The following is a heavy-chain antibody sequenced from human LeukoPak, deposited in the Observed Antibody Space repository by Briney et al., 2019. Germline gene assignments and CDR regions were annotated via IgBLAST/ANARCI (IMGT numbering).Heavy chain of an antibody. CDR3: AKEYEIFVGAFDI. CDR1: GFTFRNYG. CDR2: LWKDGSNN. D-gene: IGHD3-9*01. J-gene: IGHJ3*02. Sequence: LPGGSLRLSCVASGFTFRNYGMYWVRQAPGKGLEWVAVLWKDGSNNFYADSVKGRFRFSRDNSKDMLYLQMNSLRAEDTAVYYCAKEYEIFVGAFDIWGQGTMVTVSS. V-gene: IGHV3-33*06.